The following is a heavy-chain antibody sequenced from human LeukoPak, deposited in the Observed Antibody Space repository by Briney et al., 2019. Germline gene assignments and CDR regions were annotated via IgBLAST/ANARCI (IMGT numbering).Heavy chain of an antibody. CDR3: ARNDYAAPFDP. V-gene: IGHV1-46*01. CDR1: GYSFTSHY. CDR2: INPRGTST. J-gene: IGHJ5*02. Sequence: ASVKVSCKASGYSFTSHYMHWVRQAPGQGLEWMGVINPRGTSTIYAEKFQGRILMTRDMFTTTDYMELSSLKSDDTAVYYCARNDYAAPFDPWGQGTLVTVSS. D-gene: IGHD5-12*01.